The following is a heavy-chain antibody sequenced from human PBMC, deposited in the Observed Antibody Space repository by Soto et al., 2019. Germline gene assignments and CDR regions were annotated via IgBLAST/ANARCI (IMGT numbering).Heavy chain of an antibody. CDR1: GFTFSDNY. D-gene: IGHD2-2*02. V-gene: IGHV3-11*01. CDR3: AREGRGKKAGYNGLVSLGY. J-gene: IGHJ4*02. Sequence: LRLSCAASGFTFSDNYMTWIRQAPGRGLEWVAYISDSGNIIYYADSVQGRVTITADKSTSTASLELSSLRSDDTAVYYCAREGRGKKAGYNGLVSLGYWGQGTLVTVSS. CDR2: ISDSGNII.